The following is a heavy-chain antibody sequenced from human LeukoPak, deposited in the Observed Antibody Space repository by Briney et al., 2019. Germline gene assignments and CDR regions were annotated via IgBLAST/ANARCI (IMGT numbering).Heavy chain of an antibody. CDR2: IRGDGGST. CDR3: ASVDFDWLFRIDY. D-gene: IGHD3-9*01. V-gene: IGHV3-43*02. Sequence: GGSLRLSCAASGFTFDDYAMHWVRQAPGKGLEWVSLIRGDGGSTYYADSVKGRFTISRDNSKNSLYLQMNSLRTEDTALYYCASVDFDWLFRIDYWGQGTLVTVSS. CDR1: GFTFDDYA. J-gene: IGHJ4*02.